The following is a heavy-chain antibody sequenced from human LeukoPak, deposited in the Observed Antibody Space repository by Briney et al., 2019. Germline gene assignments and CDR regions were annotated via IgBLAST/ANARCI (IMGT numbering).Heavy chain of an antibody. V-gene: IGHV3-48*03. J-gene: IGHJ5*02. Sequence: PGGSLRLSCAASGFTFSSYEMNWVRRAPGKGLEWVSYISSSGSTIYYADSVKGRFTISRDNAKNSLYLQMNSLRAEDTAVYYCASLGVVPAAIRSWFDPWGQGTLVTVSS. D-gene: IGHD2-2*02. CDR2: ISSSGSTI. CDR3: ASLGVVPAAIRSWFDP. CDR1: GFTFSSYE.